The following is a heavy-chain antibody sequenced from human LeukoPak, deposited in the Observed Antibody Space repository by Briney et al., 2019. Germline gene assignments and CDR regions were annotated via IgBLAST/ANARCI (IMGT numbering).Heavy chain of an antibody. D-gene: IGHD2-21*02. V-gene: IGHV3-30-3*01. J-gene: IGHJ4*02. CDR2: ISYDGSNK. CDR1: GFTFSSYA. Sequence: GGSLRLSCAASGFTFSSYAMHWVRQAPGKGLEWVAFISYDGSNKYYADSVKGRFTISRDNSKNTLYLQMNSLRAEDTAVYYCAKEDAVVTSFDYWGQGTLVTVSS. CDR3: AKEDAVVTSFDY.